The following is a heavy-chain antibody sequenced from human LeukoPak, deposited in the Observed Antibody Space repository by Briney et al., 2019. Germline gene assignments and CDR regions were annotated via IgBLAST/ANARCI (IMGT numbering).Heavy chain of an antibody. CDR1: GASITSNNW. CDR2: IYHGGST. J-gene: IGHJ3*02. Sequence: PSETLSLTCAVSGASITSNNWWSWVRQPPGKGLEWIGEIYHGGSTNYNPSLMSRVSISVDKSKNLFSLKLSSVTAADTAVYYCARSDGYGLVGIWGQGTMITVSS. D-gene: IGHD3-10*01. V-gene: IGHV4-4*02. CDR3: ARSDGYGLVGI.